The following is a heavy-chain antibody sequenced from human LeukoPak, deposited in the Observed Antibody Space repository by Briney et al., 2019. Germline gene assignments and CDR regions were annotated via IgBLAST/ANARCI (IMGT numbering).Heavy chain of an antibody. CDR3: ARELTIAAAGTGYYYYYGMDV. D-gene: IGHD6-13*01. Sequence: SETLSLTCTVSGGSISSYYWSWIRQPPGKGLEWIGYIYYSGSTNYNPSLKSRVTISVDTSKNQFSLKLSSVTAADTAVYYCARELTIAAAGTGYYYYYGMDVWGQGTTVTVSS. CDR1: GGSISSYY. J-gene: IGHJ6*02. CDR2: IYYSGST. V-gene: IGHV4-59*12.